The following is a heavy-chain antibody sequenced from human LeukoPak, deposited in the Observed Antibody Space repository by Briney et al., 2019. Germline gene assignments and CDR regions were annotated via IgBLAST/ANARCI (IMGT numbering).Heavy chain of an antibody. CDR2: IIPIFGTA. J-gene: IGHJ6*03. V-gene: IGHV1-69*05. CDR1: GGTFSSYA. CDR3: ARVVVTLYYYYYMDV. D-gene: IGHD3-22*01. Sequence: ASVKVSCKASGGTFSSYAISWVRQAPGQGLEWMGGIIPIFGTANYAQKFQGRVTITTDESTSTAYMELSSLRSEDTAVYYCARVVVTLYYYYYMDVWGKGTTVTVSS.